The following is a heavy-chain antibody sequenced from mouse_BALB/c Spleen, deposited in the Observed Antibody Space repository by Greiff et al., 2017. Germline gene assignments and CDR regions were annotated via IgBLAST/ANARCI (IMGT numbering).Heavy chain of an antibody. CDR3: ARRGNWAMDY. CDR1: GYSITSDYA. D-gene: IGHD2-1*01. Sequence: EVKLVDSGPGLVKPSQSLSLTCTVTGYSITSDYAWNWIRQFPGNKLEWMGYISYSGSTSYNPSLKSRISITRDTSKNQFFLQLNSVTTEDTATYYCARRGNWAMDYWGQGTSVTVSS. CDR2: ISYSGST. J-gene: IGHJ4*01. V-gene: IGHV3-2*02.